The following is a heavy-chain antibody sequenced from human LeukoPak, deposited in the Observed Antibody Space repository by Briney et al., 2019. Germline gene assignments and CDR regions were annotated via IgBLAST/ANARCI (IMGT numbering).Heavy chain of an antibody. CDR3: ARDRYYDSSGYYDVTVFDY. J-gene: IGHJ4*02. Sequence: PSETLSLTCTVSGGSISSYYWSWIRQPAGKGLEWIGRIYTSGSTNYNPSLKSRVTMSVDTSKNQFSLKLSSVTAADTAVYYCARDRYYDSSGYYDVTVFDYWGQGTLVTVSS. D-gene: IGHD3-22*01. V-gene: IGHV4-4*07. CDR2: IYTSGST. CDR1: GGSISSYY.